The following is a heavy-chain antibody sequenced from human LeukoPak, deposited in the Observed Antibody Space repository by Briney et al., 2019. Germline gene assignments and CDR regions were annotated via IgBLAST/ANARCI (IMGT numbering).Heavy chain of an antibody. D-gene: IGHD3-10*01. Sequence: SETLSLTCAVYGGSFSGYYWSWIRQPPGKGLEWIGEINHSGSTNYNPSLKSRVTISVDTSKNQFSLKLSSVTAADTAVYYCARGRSVAPLDYRGQGTLVTVSS. CDR1: GGSFSGYY. CDR3: ARGRSVAPLDY. CDR2: INHSGST. V-gene: IGHV4-34*01. J-gene: IGHJ4*02.